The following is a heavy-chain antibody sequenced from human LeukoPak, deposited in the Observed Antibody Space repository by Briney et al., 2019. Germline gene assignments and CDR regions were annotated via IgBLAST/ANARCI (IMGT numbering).Heavy chain of an antibody. CDR2: ISYDGSNK. J-gene: IGHJ3*02. V-gene: IGHV3-30*18. Sequence: GGSLRLSCAASGFTFSSYGMHWVRQAPGKGLEWVAVISYDGSNKYYADSVKGRFTISRDNSENTLYLQMNSLRAEDTAVYYCAKDLETLGAFDIWGQGTMVTVSS. CDR1: GFTFSSYG. CDR3: AKDLETLGAFDI.